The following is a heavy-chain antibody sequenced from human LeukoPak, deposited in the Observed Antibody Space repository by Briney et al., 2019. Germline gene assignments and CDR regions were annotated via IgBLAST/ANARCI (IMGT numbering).Heavy chain of an antibody. J-gene: IGHJ5*02. Sequence: ASVKVSCKASGGTFSSYAISWVRQAPGQGLEWMGRIIPILGIANYAQKFQGRVTITADKSTSTAYMELSSLRSEDTAVYYCARDSTLRWFDPWGQGTLVTVSS. CDR3: ARDSTLRWFDP. D-gene: IGHD2-2*01. V-gene: IGHV1-69*04. CDR1: GGTFSSYA. CDR2: IIPILGIA.